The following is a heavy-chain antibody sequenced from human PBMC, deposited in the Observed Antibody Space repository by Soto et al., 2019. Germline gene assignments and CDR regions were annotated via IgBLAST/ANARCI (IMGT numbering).Heavy chain of an antibody. CDR2: ISAYNGNT. CDR3: ARDGSPFYYDSSGYYPPGAFDI. J-gene: IGHJ3*02. Sequence: QVKLVQSGAEVKKPGASVKVSCKASGYTFTSYGISWVRQAPGQGLEWMGWISAYNGNTNYAQKLQGRVTMTTDTSTSTVYMELRSLRSDDTAVYYCARDGSPFYYDSSGYYPPGAFDIWGQGTMVTVSS. D-gene: IGHD3-22*01. V-gene: IGHV1-18*04. CDR1: GYTFTSYG.